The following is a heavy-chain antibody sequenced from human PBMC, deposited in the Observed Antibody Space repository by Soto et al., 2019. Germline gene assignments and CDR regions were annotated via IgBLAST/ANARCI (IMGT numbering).Heavy chain of an antibody. Sequence: SETLSLTCTVSGGSISSGGYYWSWIRQHPGKGLEWIGYIYYSGSTYYNPSLKSRVTISVDTSKNQFSLKLSSVTAAETAVYYCARDRGSYGPDYWGQGTLVTVSS. D-gene: IGHD5-18*01. CDR2: IYYSGST. CDR3: ARDRGSYGPDY. CDR1: GGSISSGGYY. V-gene: IGHV4-31*03. J-gene: IGHJ4*02.